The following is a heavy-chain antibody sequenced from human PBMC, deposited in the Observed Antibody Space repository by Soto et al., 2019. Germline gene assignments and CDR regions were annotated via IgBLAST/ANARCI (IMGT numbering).Heavy chain of an antibody. CDR2: ISGSGGST. V-gene: IGHV3-23*01. Sequence: EVQLLESGGGLVQPGGSLRLSCAASGFTFSNYAVTWVRQAPGTGLEWVSTISGSGGSTYYADSVKGLFTISRDNSKNTLYLQMNSVKPEDTAVYDCAKDKGSSWYESAYWGQGALVSVSS. J-gene: IGHJ1*01. CDR3: AKDKGSSWYESAY. CDR1: GFTFSNYA. D-gene: IGHD6-13*01.